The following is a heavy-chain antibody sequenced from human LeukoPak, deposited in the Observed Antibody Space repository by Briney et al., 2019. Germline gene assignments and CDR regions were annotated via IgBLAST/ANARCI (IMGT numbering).Heavy chain of an antibody. CDR3: AREGGSSSWYSVEDY. V-gene: IGHV1-2*02. J-gene: IGHJ4*02. CDR1: GYTFTGYY. D-gene: IGHD6-13*01. CDR2: INPNSGGT. Sequence: VASVKVSCKASGYTFTGYYMHWVRQAPGQGLEWMGWINPNSGGTNYAQKFQGRVTMTRDTSISTAYMELSRLRSDDTAVYYCAREGGSSSWYSVEDYWGQGTLVTVSS.